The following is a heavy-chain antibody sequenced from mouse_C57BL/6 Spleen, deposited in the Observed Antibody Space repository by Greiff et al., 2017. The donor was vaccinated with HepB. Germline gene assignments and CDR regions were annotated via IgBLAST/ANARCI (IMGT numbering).Heavy chain of an antibody. V-gene: IGHV5-17*01. CDR3: ARSITTVFDY. CDR1: GFTFSDYG. D-gene: IGHD1-1*01. CDR2: ISSGSSTI. J-gene: IGHJ2*01. Sequence: EVNLVESGGGLVKPGGSLKLSCAASGFTFSDYGMHWVRQAPEKGLEWVAYISSGSSTIYYADTVKGRFTISKDNAKTTLFLHMTSLRSEDTAMYYCARSITTVFDYWGQGTTLTVSS.